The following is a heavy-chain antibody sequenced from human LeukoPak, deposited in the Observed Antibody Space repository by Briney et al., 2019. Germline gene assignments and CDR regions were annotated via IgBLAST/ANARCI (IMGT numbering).Heavy chain of an antibody. Sequence: ASVKVSCTASGGTFSSYAISWVRQAPGQGLEWMGRIIPILGIANYAQKFQGRVTITADKSTSTAYMELSSLRSEDTAVYYCASVNCSGGSCYSIWFDPWGQGTLVTVSS. CDR1: GGTFSSYA. CDR3: ASVNCSGGSCYSIWFDP. D-gene: IGHD2-15*01. CDR2: IIPILGIA. V-gene: IGHV1-69*04. J-gene: IGHJ5*02.